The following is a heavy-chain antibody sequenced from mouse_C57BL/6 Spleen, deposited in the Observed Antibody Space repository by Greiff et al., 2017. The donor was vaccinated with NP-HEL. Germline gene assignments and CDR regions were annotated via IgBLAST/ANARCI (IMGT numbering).Heavy chain of an antibody. CDR2: ISDGGSYT. CDR1: GFTFSSYA. J-gene: IGHJ2*01. Sequence: EVMLVESGGGLVKPGGSLKLSCAASGFTFSSYAMSWVRQTPEKRLEWVATISDGGSYTYYPDNVKGRFTISRDNAKNNLYLQMSHLKSEDTAMYYCARGGSSYVFDYWGQGTTLTVSS. D-gene: IGHD1-1*01. V-gene: IGHV5-4*03. CDR3: ARGGSSYVFDY.